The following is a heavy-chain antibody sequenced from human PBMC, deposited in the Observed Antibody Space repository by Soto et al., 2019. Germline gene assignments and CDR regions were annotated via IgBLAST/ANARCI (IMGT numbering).Heavy chain of an antibody. Sequence: ASVKVSCKASGFTFTSSAMQWVRQARGQRLEWIGWIVVGSGNTNYAQKFQERVTITRDMSTSTAYMELSSLRSEDTAVYYCAADLEYYYDSSGYYYDYWGQGTLVTVSS. V-gene: IGHV1-58*02. D-gene: IGHD3-22*01. CDR3: AADLEYYYDSSGYYYDY. CDR1: GFTFTSSA. J-gene: IGHJ4*02. CDR2: IVVGSGNT.